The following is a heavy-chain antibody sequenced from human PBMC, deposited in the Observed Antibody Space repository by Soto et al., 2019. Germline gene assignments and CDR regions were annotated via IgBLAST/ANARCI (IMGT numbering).Heavy chain of an antibody. Sequence: QITLKESGPTLVKPTQTLTLTCTFSGFSLSTTGVGVGWIRQPPGKALEWLALIYWDDDKRYNPSLNSRLTITKETSKNHVVLAMTNMDPVDTATFYCVQSRCGGDCLQSYSSHSYYGLDVWGQGTTVTVSS. J-gene: IGHJ6*02. D-gene: IGHD2-21*02. CDR1: GFSLSTTGVG. V-gene: IGHV2-5*02. CDR3: VQSRCGGDCLQSYSSHSYYGLDV. CDR2: IYWDDDK.